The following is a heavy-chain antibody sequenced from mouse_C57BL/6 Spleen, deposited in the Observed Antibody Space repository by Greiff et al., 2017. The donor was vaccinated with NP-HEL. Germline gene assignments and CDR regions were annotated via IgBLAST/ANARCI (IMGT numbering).Heavy chain of an antibody. CDR2: INPGSGGT. J-gene: IGHJ3*01. CDR1: GYAFTNYL. V-gene: IGHV1-54*01. D-gene: IGHD2-4*01. CDR3: ARWGELRPAY. Sequence: QVQLQQSGAELVRPGTSVKVSCKASGYAFTNYLIEWVKQRPGQGLEWIGVINPGSGGTNYNEKFKGKATLTADKSSSTAYMQLSSLTSEDSAVYFCARWGELRPAYCGQGTLVTVSA.